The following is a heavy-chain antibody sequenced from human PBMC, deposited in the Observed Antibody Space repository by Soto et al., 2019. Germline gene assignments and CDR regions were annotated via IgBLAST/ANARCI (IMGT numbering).Heavy chain of an antibody. CDR1: GFSFSDFA. V-gene: IGHV3-73*01. J-gene: IGHJ4*02. CDR2: IRSKVNNYAT. D-gene: IGHD3-22*01. CDR3: ARDGYYDSSGYYSFFLDY. Sequence: GGSLRLSCAASGFSFSDFAIHWVRQASGKGLEWVGRIRSKVNNYATAYADSVKGRFTISRDNSKNTLYLQMNSLRAEDTAVYYCARDGYYDSSGYYSFFLDYWGQGTLVTLSS.